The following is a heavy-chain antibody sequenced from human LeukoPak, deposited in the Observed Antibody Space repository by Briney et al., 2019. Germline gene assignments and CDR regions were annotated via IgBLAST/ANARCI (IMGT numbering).Heavy chain of an antibody. CDR2: IYYSGST. D-gene: IGHD6-13*01. CDR3: ATHSSGYSSSWYDY. V-gene: IGHV4-59*08. CDR1: GGSISSYY. J-gene: IGHJ4*02. Sequence: SETLSLTCTVSGGSISSYYWSWIRQPPGKGLEWIGYIYYSGSTNYNPSLKSRVTISVDTSKNQFSLKLSSVTAADTAVYYCATHSSGYSSSWYDYWGQGTLVTVFS.